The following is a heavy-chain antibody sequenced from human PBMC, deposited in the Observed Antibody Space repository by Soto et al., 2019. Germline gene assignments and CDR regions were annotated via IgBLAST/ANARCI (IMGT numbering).Heavy chain of an antibody. Sequence: GGSLRLSCAASGFTFSNYAMNWVLQAPGEGLQWVSGVSGRGANTYYAASVKGRFTISRDNSKNTLYLQMNSLRAEDTAVYYCAKDLVFFDSGTYSTLDYWGQGTLVTVSS. CDR3: AKDLVFFDSGTYSTLDY. CDR1: GFTFSNYA. CDR2: VSGRGANT. V-gene: IGHV3-23*01. J-gene: IGHJ4*02. D-gene: IGHD3-10*01.